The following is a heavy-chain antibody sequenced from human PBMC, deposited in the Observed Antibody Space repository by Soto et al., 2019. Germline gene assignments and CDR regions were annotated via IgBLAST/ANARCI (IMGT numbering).Heavy chain of an antibody. D-gene: IGHD1-26*01. V-gene: IGHV3-23*01. CDR2: ISGSGVST. Sequence: PGGSLRLSCAASGSTFSSYAMTWVRQAQGKGLEWVSFISGSGVSTYYADSVKGRFTISRDNSKNTLYLQMNSLRAEDTAVYYCGTQNDDSGSYFDYWGQGTLVTVSS. CDR1: GSTFSSYA. CDR3: GTQNDDSGSYFDY. J-gene: IGHJ4*02.